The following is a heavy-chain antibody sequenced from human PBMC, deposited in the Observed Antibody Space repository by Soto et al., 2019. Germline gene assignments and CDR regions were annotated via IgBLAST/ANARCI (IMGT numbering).Heavy chain of an antibody. CDR3: ARGWLLLRVYFDY. V-gene: IGHV1-3*01. J-gene: IGHJ4*02. Sequence: RASVKVSCKASGYTFTSYAMHWVRQAPGQRLEWMGWINAGNGNTKYSQKFQGRVTITRDTSASTAYMELSSLRSEDTAVYYCARGWLLLRVYFDYWGQGTLVTVSS. D-gene: IGHD3-22*01. CDR2: INAGNGNT. CDR1: GYTFTSYA.